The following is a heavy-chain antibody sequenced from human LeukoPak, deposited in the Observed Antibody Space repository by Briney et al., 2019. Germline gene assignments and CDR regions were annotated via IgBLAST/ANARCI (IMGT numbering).Heavy chain of an antibody. CDR3: ARDREPYYYDSSGYVVYYYYYMDV. J-gene: IGHJ6*03. D-gene: IGHD3-22*01. V-gene: IGHV1-18*01. CDR1: GYTFNSYG. CDR2: ISAYNGNT. Sequence: ASVKVSCKASGYTFNSYGISWVRQAPGQGLEWMGWISAYNGNTNYAQKLQGRVTMTTDTSTSTAYMELRSLRSDDTAVYYCARDREPYYYDSSGYVVYYYYYMDVWGKGTTVTISS.